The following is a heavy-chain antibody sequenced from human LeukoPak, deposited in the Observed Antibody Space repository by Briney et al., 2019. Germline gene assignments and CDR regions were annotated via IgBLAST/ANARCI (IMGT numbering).Heavy chain of an antibody. CDR1: GFTFSSYS. Sequence: GGSLRLSCAASGFTFSSYSMNRVRQAPGKGLEWVSYISSTSSTIYYADSVKGRFTISRDNAKNSLDLQMNSLRAEDTAVYYCARDRWSGYYKYNWFDPWGQGTLVTVSS. V-gene: IGHV3-48*04. CDR2: ISSTSSTI. J-gene: IGHJ5*02. D-gene: IGHD3-3*01. CDR3: ARDRWSGYYKYNWFDP.